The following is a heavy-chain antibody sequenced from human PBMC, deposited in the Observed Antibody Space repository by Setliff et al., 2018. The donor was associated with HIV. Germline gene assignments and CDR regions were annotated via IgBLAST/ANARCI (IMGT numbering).Heavy chain of an antibody. Sequence: KSSETLSLTCTVSGGSISSYYWSWIRQPPGKGLEWIGRIYTSGSTNYNPSLKSRVTLSVDTSKNQFSLKLNSVTAADTAVYYCARDLPELTGRSFDPWGQGTLVTVSS. CDR3: ARDLPELTGRSFDP. V-gene: IGHV4-4*07. D-gene: IGHD1-20*01. CDR2: IYTSGST. J-gene: IGHJ5*02. CDR1: GGSISSYY.